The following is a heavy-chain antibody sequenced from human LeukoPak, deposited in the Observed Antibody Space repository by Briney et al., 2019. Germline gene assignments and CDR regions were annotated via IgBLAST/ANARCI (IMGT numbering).Heavy chain of an antibody. CDR2: INNSGVT. CDR3: ARGGTTHYSGSGVST. Sequence: PSETLSLTCAVHNGSFSGYYWTWIRQAPGKGLEWIGEINNSGVTYYNPSLKSRVTISRDTSKIQFSLQLKSVSAADTAVYYCARGGTTHYSGSGVSTWGKGTLVIVSS. V-gene: IGHV4-34*01. J-gene: IGHJ4*02. CDR1: NGSFSGYY. D-gene: IGHD3-10*01.